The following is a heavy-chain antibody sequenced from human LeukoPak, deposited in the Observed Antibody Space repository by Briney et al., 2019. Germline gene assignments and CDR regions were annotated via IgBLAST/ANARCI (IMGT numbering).Heavy chain of an antibody. Sequence: GGTLRLSCAASGFTFSNYGMSWVRQAPGKGLEWVSSIRSSGDSTYYADSVKGRFTISRDNAKNSLYLQMNSLRAEDTAVYYCARDWGSIAAAGTGFVRWGQGTLVTVSS. CDR3: ARDWGSIAAAGTGFVR. V-gene: IGHV3-23*01. J-gene: IGHJ4*02. D-gene: IGHD6-13*01. CDR1: GFTFSNYG. CDR2: IRSSGDST.